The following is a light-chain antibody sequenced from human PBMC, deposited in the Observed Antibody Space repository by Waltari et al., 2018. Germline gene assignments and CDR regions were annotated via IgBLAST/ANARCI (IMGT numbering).Light chain of an antibody. J-gene: IGKJ5*01. CDR3: QQYNRWPPIT. CDR1: QSIATN. CDR2: DAS. V-gene: IGKV3-15*01. Sequence: EVVMTQSPATLSVSPGERASLSCRASQSIATNLAWYQQEPGQPPRLLVYDASTRAPSIPARFKGSGSGTEFTLTISSLQSEDSAVYYCQQYNRWPPITFGQGTRLEI.